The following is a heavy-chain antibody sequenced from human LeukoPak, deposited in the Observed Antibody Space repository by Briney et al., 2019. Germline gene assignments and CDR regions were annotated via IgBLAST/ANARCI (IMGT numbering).Heavy chain of an antibody. D-gene: IGHD3-10*02. CDR3: ARLSSGSYVY. Sequence: SHTLSLTCTVSGGSISSGGYYWSWIRQHPGKGLEWIGYIYYSGTPYYNPSLKSRVTISVATSKNQFSLKLSSVTAADTAVYYCARLSSGSYVYWGRGTLVTVSS. J-gene: IGHJ4*02. V-gene: IGHV4-31*03. CDR2: IYYSGTP. CDR1: GGSISSGGYY.